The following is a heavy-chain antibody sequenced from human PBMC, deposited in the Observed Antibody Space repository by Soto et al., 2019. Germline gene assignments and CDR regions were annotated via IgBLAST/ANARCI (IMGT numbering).Heavy chain of an antibody. CDR1: GDSVSSNSAA. D-gene: IGHD3-9*01. Sequence: PSQTLSLTCAISGDSVSSNSAAWNWIRQSPSRGLEWLGRTYYRSKWYNDYAVSVKSRITINPDTSKNQFSLQLNSVTPEDTAVYYCARVDYDILTGSHYYYYGMDVWGQGTTVTVSS. J-gene: IGHJ6*02. CDR2: TYYRSKWYN. CDR3: ARVDYDILTGSHYYYYGMDV. V-gene: IGHV6-1*01.